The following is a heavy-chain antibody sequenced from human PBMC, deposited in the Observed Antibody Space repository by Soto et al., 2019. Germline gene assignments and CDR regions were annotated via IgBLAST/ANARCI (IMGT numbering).Heavy chain of an antibody. CDR1: GFTVSSNY. V-gene: IGHV3-53*01. Sequence: EVQLVESGGGLIQPGGSLRLSCAASGFTVSSNYMSWVRQAPGKGLEWVSVIYSGDTTYYADSVKGRFTISRDHSKNTLYLQMNTLRAAATAVYYCARDLRTLYGMDVWGQGTTVTVSS. CDR2: IYSGDTT. J-gene: IGHJ6*02. CDR3: ARDLRTLYGMDV.